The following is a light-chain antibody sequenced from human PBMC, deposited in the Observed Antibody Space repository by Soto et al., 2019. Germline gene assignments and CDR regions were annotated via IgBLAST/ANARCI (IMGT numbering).Light chain of an antibody. CDR3: QQYVSSSWT. Sequence: EIVLTQSPGTLSLSPGERATLSCRASQSVSSSYLAWYQQKPGQAPRLLIYGASSRATGIPDRFSGTGSGTDFTLTISRLEPEDFAVYYCQQYVSSSWTFCQGTKVEIK. J-gene: IGKJ1*01. CDR1: QSVSSSY. CDR2: GAS. V-gene: IGKV3-20*01.